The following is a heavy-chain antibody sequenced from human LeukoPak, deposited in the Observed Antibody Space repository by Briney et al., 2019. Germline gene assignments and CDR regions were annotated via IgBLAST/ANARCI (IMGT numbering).Heavy chain of an antibody. J-gene: IGHJ4*02. CDR3: AKDVYSGYDILDY. CDR2: IDSTSTYV. CDR1: GFIFSDYS. Sequence: GGSLRLSCAASGFIFSDYSMNWVRQTPGKRLEWVSSIDSTSTYVYYVDSVKGRFTISRDNSKNTLYLQMNSLRAEDTAVYYCAKDVYSGYDILDYWGQGTLVSVSS. V-gene: IGHV3-21*01. D-gene: IGHD5-12*01.